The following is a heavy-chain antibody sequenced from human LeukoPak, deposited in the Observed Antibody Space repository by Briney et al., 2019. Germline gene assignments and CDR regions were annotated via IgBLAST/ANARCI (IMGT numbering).Heavy chain of an antibody. D-gene: IGHD3-3*01. CDR1: GGTFSSYA. J-gene: IGHJ4*02. V-gene: IGHV1-69*01. Sequence: SVKVSCKASGGTFSSYAISWVRQAPGQGLEWMGGIIPIFGTANYAQKFQGRVTITADESTSTAYMELSSLRSEDTAVHYCARGRFLEWLLYHPTFDYRGQGTLVTVSS. CDR3: ARGRFLEWLLYHPTFDY. CDR2: IIPIFGTA.